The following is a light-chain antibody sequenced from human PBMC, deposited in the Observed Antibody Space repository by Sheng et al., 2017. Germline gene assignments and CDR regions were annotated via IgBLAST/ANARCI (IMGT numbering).Light chain of an antibody. Sequence: QLVVTQSPSVSASLGASVKVTCTLSSGHTTYAIAWHQQHPEKGPRFLMKVNSDGSHSKGAGIPDRFXGSSSGTEHFLTISSLQSEDEADYYCQTWGTGIHVFGGGTKLTVL. CDR2: VNSDGSH. CDR3: QTWGTGIHV. J-gene: IGLJ3*02. V-gene: IGLV4-69*01. CDR1: SGHTTYA.